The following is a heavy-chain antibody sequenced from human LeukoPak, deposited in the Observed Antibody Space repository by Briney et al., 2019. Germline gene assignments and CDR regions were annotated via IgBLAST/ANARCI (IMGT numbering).Heavy chain of an antibody. CDR1: GGSISSFY. CDR2: IYYSGNT. D-gene: IGHD1-26*01. Sequence: SETLSLTCTVSGGSISSFYWSWIRQPPGKGLEWIGYIYYSGNTNYNPSLKNRVTISVDTSKNQFSLKLSSVTAADTAVYYCARGYSGSYGRFDYWGQRTLVTVSS. J-gene: IGHJ4*02. V-gene: IGHV4-59*01. CDR3: ARGYSGSYGRFDY.